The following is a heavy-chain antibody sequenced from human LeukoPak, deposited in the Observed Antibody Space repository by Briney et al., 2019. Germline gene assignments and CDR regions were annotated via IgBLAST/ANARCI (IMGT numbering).Heavy chain of an antibody. Sequence: SVKVSCKASGGTFSSYAISWVRQAPGQGLEWMGRIIPIFGTANYEQKFQGRVTITADESTSTAYMELSSLRSEDTAVYYCARDGAAIPRGMTRDYYYYMDVWGKGTTVTVSS. CDR2: IIPIFGTA. V-gene: IGHV1-69*15. CDR3: ARDGAAIPRGMTRDYYYYMDV. D-gene: IGHD3-16*01. CDR1: GGTFSSYA. J-gene: IGHJ6*03.